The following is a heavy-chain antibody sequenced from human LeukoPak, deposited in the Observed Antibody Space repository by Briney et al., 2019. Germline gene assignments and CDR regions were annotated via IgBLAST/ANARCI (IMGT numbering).Heavy chain of an antibody. V-gene: IGHV3-7*01. CDR1: GFTFSSYW. D-gene: IGHD6-6*01. Sequence: GGSLRLSCAASGFTFSSYWMSWVRQAPGKGLEWVANIKQDGSEKYYVDSVKGRFTISRDNAKNSLYLQMNSLRAEDTAVYYCARDGYYSSSSAGKMDVWGKGTTVTVSS. CDR2: IKQDGSEK. J-gene: IGHJ6*04. CDR3: ARDGYYSSSSAGKMDV.